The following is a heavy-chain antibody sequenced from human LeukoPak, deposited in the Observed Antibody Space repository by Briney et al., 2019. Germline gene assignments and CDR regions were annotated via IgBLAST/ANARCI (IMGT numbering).Heavy chain of an antibody. D-gene: IGHD3-3*01. Sequence: SETLSLTCTVSGGSISSSSYYWGWIRQPPGTGLEWIGSIYYSGSTYYNPSLKSRVTISVDTSKNQFSLKLSSVTAADTAVCYCARHITIFGVVIKGGSYYFDYWGQGTLVTVSS. CDR2: IYYSGST. CDR1: GGSISSSSYY. CDR3: ARHITIFGVVIKGGSYYFDY. V-gene: IGHV4-39*01. J-gene: IGHJ4*02.